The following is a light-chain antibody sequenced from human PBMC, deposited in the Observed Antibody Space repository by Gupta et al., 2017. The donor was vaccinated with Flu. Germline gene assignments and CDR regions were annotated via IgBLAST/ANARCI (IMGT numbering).Light chain of an antibody. CDR1: RLGDRY. CDR3: QAWDNSAVV. CDR2: QDN. Sequence: CAGKRLGDRYVSWFQQRPGQSPVVVIYQDNKWPSGIPGRFSGSNSGNTGTLTISRTQATDEADYYCQAWDNSAVVFGGGTKLTVL. J-gene: IGLJ3*02. V-gene: IGLV3-1*01.